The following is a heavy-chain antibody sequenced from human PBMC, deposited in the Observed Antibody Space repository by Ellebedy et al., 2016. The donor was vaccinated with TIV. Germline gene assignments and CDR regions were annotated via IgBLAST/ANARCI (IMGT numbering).Heavy chain of an antibody. CDR1: ALTPSGSA. D-gene: IGHD2-21*02. Sequence: PGGSLRLSCAVSALTPSGSAMHRVRQASGKGVELVGRIRTKVNSYATAYEASLNGRFTISRDDSMNTSYLQMNSLKTEDTAVYYCTIRLRDFDYWGQGTLVTVSS. CDR3: TIRLRDFDY. V-gene: IGHV3-73*01. CDR2: IRTKVNSYAT. J-gene: IGHJ4*02.